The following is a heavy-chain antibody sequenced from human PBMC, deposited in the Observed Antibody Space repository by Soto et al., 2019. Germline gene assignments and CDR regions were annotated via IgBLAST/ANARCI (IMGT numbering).Heavy chain of an antibody. J-gene: IGHJ2*01. D-gene: IGHD3-16*02. CDR2: IWYDGSNK. V-gene: IGHV3-33*01. CDR3: FQAKDGIRDNVTVSAFLLNRSSDL. Sequence: PGKGLEWVAVIWYDGSNKYYADSVKGRFTISRDNSKNTLYLQMNSLRAEDTAGYFFFQAKDGIRDNVTVSAFLLNRSSDL.